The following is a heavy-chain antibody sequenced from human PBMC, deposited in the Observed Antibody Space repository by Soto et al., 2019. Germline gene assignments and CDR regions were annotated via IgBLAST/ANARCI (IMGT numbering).Heavy chain of an antibody. J-gene: IGHJ6*02. CDR2: IYYSGST. D-gene: IGHD1-26*01. Sequence: QLQLQESGPGLVKPSETLSLTCTVSGGSISSSSYYWGWIRQPPGKGLEWIGSIYYSGSTYYNPSLKSRVTISVDTSKNQFSLKLSSVTAADTAVYYCARHPWELLTMDVWGQGTTVTVPS. CDR3: ARHPWELLTMDV. V-gene: IGHV4-39*01. CDR1: GGSISSSSYY.